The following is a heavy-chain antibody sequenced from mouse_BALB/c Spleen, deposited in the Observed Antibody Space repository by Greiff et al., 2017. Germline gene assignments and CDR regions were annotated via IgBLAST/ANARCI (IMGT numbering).Heavy chain of an antibody. CDR3: ASRDCCFAY. J-gene: IGHJ3*01. CDR2: IHPSTGYT. V-gene: IGHV1-7*01. Sequence: QVHVKQPGAELAKPGASVKMSCKASGYTFTSYWMHWVKQRPGQGLEWIGYIHPSTGYTEYNQKFKDKATLTADKSSSTAYMQLSSLPSEDSAVYYCASRDCCFAYTGEGTLVTVSA. CDR1: GYTFTSYW.